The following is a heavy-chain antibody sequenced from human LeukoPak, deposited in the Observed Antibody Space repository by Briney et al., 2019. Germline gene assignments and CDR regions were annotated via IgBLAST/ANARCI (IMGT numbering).Heavy chain of an antibody. V-gene: IGHV7-4-1*02. CDR1: GYTFTSYA. D-gene: IGHD2-2*01. CDR3: ARYSRRAVVPAAADY. J-gene: IGHJ4*02. CDR2: INTNTGNP. Sequence: ASVKVSCKASGYTFTSYAMNWVRQAPGQGLEWMGWINTNTGNPTYAQGFTGRFVFSLDTSVSTAYLQISSLKAEDTAVYYCARYSRRAVVPAAADYWGQGTLVTVSS.